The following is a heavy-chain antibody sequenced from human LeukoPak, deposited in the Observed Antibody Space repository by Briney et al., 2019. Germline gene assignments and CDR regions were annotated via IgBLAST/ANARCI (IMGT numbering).Heavy chain of an antibody. D-gene: IGHD5-18*01. V-gene: IGHV3-13*01. CDR2: VSSGFHA. J-gene: IGHJ4*02. CDR1: GFTLGSHD. Sequence: PGESLRLSCTASGFTLGSHDMHWVRQIPGQGLEWVAAVSSGFHAFFADSVQGRFTVSREDARNSLYLQMNSLRAGDTAVYYCVREARGYHYTYFDYWGQGTLVTVSS. CDR3: VREARGYHYTYFDY.